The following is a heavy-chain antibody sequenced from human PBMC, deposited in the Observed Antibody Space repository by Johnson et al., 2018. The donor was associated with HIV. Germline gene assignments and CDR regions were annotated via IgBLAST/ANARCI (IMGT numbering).Heavy chain of an antibody. Sequence: VQLVESGGGVVQPGTSLRLSCTASGFAFSSYALHWVRQAPGKGLEWVANIKQDGSEKYYVDSVKGRFTISRDNSKNTLHLQMNSLRVEDTAIYYCARDPSLPHVSIAADAFDIWGQGTMVTVSS. CDR3: ARDPSLPHVSIAADAFDI. D-gene: IGHD2-21*01. V-gene: IGHV3-7*01. CDR2: IKQDGSEK. J-gene: IGHJ3*02. CDR1: GFAFSSYA.